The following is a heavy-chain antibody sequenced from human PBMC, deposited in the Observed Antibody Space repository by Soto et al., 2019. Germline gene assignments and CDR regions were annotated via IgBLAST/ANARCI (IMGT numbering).Heavy chain of an antibody. CDR2: ISHYGNT. Sequence: QVQLQESGPGLVEPSGTLSPTCGVSGGSMRNDDWWSWVLQTPGKGLEWIGEISHYGNTNYNPSLKSLVTMSIDTSDIHVSLKVSFVTAADTAIYYCARNGDRTSGVGYVGWFNRWGKGTVVSASS. CDR3: ARNGDRTSGVGYVGWFNR. J-gene: IGHJ5*02. V-gene: IGHV4-4*02. CDR1: GGSMRNDDW. D-gene: IGHD2-8*01.